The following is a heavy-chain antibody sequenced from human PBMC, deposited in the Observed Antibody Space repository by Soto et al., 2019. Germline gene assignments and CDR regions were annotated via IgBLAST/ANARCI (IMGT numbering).Heavy chain of an antibody. V-gene: IGHV1-69*13. CDR1: GGTFSSYA. CDR3: ARDLRAAAGPGTYYYYYGMDV. J-gene: IGHJ6*02. D-gene: IGHD6-13*01. CDR2: IIPIFGTA. Sequence: ASVKVSCKASGGTFSSYAISWVRQAPGQGLEWMGGIIPIFGTANYAQKFQGRVTITADESKSTGYMELSSLRSEDTAVYYCARDLRAAAGPGTYYYYYGMDVWGQGTTVTVSS.